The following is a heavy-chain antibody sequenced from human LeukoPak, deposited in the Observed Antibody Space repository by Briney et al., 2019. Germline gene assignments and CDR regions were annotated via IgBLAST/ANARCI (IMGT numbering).Heavy chain of an antibody. V-gene: IGHV3-7*01. CDR2: IKQDGSEK. CDR3: ARDPRITIFGVVTAHYYYYMDV. CDR1: GFTFSSYW. J-gene: IGHJ6*03. Sequence: GGSLRLSCAASGFTFSSYWMSWVRQAPGKGLEWVANIKQDGSEKYYVDSVKGRFTISRDNTKNSLYLQMNSLRAEDTAVYYCARDPRITIFGVVTAHYYYYMDVWGKGTTVTVSS. D-gene: IGHD3-3*01.